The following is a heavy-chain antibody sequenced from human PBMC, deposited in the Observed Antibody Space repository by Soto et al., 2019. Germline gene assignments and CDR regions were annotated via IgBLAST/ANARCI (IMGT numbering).Heavy chain of an antibody. D-gene: IGHD1-26*01. CDR2: INPNSGGT. V-gene: IGHV1-2*02. Sequence: ASVKVSCKXSGYTFTGYYMHWVRQAPGQGLEWMGWINPNSGGTNYAQKFQGRVTMTRDTSISTAYMELSRLRSDDTAVYYCAREREWELGPAFDIWGQGTMVTVSS. J-gene: IGHJ3*02. CDR3: AREREWELGPAFDI. CDR1: GYTFTGYY.